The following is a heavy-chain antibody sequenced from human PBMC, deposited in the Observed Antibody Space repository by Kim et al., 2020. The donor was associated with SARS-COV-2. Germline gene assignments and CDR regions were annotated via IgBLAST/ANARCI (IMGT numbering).Heavy chain of an antibody. J-gene: IGHJ4*02. CDR3: ARDWGPGGSGGY. V-gene: IGHV1-3*01. CDR1: GYTFTSYA. CDR2: INAGNGNT. Sequence: ASVKVSCKASGYTFTSYAMHWVRQAPGQRLEWMGWINAGNGNTKYSQKFQGRVTITRDTSASTAYMELSSLRSEDTAVYYCARDWGPGGSGGYWGQGTLVTVSS. D-gene: IGHD3-10*01.